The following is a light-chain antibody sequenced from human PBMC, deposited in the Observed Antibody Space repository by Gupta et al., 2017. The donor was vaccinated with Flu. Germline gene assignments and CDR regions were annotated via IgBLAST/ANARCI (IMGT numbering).Light chain of an antibody. J-gene: IGLJ1*01. CDR3: SSYTSTRRCV. V-gene: IGLV2-14*01. CDR2: EVS. CDR1: SSDVGGYNY. Sequence: QSALTQPASVSGSPGQSITISCTGTSSDVGGYNYVSWYQQHPGKAPKLMIYEVSNRPSGVSNRVSGSKSGNTASLTISGLQAEDEADYYCSSYTSTRRCVCGTGTKVTVL.